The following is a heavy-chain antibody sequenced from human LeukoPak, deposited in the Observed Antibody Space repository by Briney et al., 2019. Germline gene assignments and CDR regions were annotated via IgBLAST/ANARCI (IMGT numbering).Heavy chain of an antibody. CDR2: IYYSGST. D-gene: IGHD3-16*02. J-gene: IGHJ4*02. CDR3: ARHDYDYVWGSYRYTAEFDY. Sequence: NPSETLSLTCTVSGGSISSSSYYWGWIRQPPGKGLEWIGSIYYSGSTYYNPSLKSRVTISVDTSKNQFSLRLSSVTAADTAVYYCARHDYDYVWGSYRYTAEFDYWGQGTLVTVSS. CDR1: GGSISSSSYY. V-gene: IGHV4-39*01.